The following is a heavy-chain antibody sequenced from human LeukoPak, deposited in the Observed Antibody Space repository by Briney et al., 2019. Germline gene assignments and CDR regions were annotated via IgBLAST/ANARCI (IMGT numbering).Heavy chain of an antibody. CDR1: GYTLTELS. V-gene: IGHV1-24*01. CDR3: ATDLRFLGNLP. D-gene: IGHD3-3*01. Sequence: EASVKVSCKVSGYTLTELSMHWVRQAPGKGLEWMGGFDPEDGETIYAQKFQGRVTLTEDTSTDTAYMELSSLRSEDTAVYYCATDLRFLGNLPWGQGTLVTVSS. CDR2: FDPEDGET. J-gene: IGHJ5*02.